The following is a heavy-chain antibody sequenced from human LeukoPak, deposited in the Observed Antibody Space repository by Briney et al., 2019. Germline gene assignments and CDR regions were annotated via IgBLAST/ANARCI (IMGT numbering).Heavy chain of an antibody. Sequence: GGSLRLSCAASGFTFSSYGMHWVRQAPAKGLEWVAVIWYDGSNKYYADYVKGQFTISRDNSKNTVYLQMNSLRAEDTAVCYCARGGCSSTSCYDTDAFDIWGQGTMVTVSS. CDR2: IWYDGSNK. V-gene: IGHV3-33*01. CDR3: ARGGCSSTSCYDTDAFDI. D-gene: IGHD2-2*01. J-gene: IGHJ3*02. CDR1: GFTFSSYG.